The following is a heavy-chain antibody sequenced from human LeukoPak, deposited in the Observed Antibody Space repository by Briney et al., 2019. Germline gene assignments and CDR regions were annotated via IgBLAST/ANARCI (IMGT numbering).Heavy chain of an antibody. CDR1: GYTFTSYG. CDR3: ARAVYCDSSGYLRLREDPLAAFDI. J-gene: IGHJ3*02. Sequence: ASVKVSCKASGYTFTSYGISWVRQAPGQGLEWMGWISAYNGNTNYAQKLQGRVTMTTDTSTSTAYMELRSLRSDDTAVYYCARAVYCDSSGYLRLREDPLAAFDIWGQGTMVTVSS. D-gene: IGHD3-22*01. CDR2: ISAYNGNT. V-gene: IGHV1-18*01.